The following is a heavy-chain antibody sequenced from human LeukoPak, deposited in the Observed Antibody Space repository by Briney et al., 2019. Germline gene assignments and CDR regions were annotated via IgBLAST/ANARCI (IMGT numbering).Heavy chain of an antibody. CDR2: ISYDGRNQ. J-gene: IGHJ4*02. CDR1: GFTFSNYA. D-gene: IGHD3-16*01. CDR3: ARYGGFLDY. V-gene: IGHV3-30*04. Sequence: GGSLRLSCAASGFTFSNYAMHRVRQAPGKGLEWVAVISYDGRNQYYADAVKGRFTVSRDNSKSTLYLQMNSLRGEDTAVYNCARYGGFLDYWGQGTLVTVSS.